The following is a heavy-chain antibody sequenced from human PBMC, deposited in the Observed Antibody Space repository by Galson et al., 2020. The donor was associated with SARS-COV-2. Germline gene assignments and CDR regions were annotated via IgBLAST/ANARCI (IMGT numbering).Heavy chain of an antibody. D-gene: IGHD3-3*01. CDR3: ARSGWEEFFDY. CDR1: GDSIRGYY. J-gene: IGHJ4*02. V-gene: IGHV4-59*01. CDR2: IYHSGST. Sequence: SETLSLTCSVSGDSIRGYYWSWIRQPPGKGLEWIAYIYHSGSTNYNPYLQSRVTISRDTSKNEFYLTLTSVTAADTAVYYCARSGWEEFFDYWGQGALVTVSS.